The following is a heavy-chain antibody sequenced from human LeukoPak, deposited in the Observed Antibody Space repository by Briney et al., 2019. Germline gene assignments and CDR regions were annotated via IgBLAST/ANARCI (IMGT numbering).Heavy chain of an antibody. J-gene: IGHJ5*02. CDR1: GGSFSGYY. V-gene: IGHV4-34*01. CDR2: INHSGST. D-gene: IGHD3-10*01. CDR3: ARKFHSGYYYGSGSSPNWFDP. Sequence: SETLSLTCAVYGGSFSGYYWSWIRQLPGKGLEWIGEINHSGSTNYNPSLKSRVTISVDTSKNQFSLKLSSVTAADTAVYYCARKFHSGYYYGSGSSPNWFDPWGQGTLVTVSS.